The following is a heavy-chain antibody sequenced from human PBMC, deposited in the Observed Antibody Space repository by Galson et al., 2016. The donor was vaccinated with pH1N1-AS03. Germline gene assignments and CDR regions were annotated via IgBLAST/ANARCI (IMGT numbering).Heavy chain of an antibody. Sequence: ETLSLTCTVSRGSFGGAYWTWIRQPPGKGLEWIGEIIIGRGLPPTYTPSLKRRVTISIDTSRGELSLKLRSVTAADTGVYYCARRPTGINYWGQGVQVTVSS. CDR1: RGSFGGAY. J-gene: IGHJ4*02. CDR2: IIIGRGLPP. V-gene: IGHV4-34*12. CDR3: ARRPTGINY. D-gene: IGHD3-10*01.